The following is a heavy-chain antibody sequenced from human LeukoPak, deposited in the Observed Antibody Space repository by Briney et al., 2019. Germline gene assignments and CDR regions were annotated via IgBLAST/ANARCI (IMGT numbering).Heavy chain of an antibody. D-gene: IGHD3-10*01. CDR1: GGSISSYY. J-gene: IGHJ5*02. V-gene: IGHV4-59*01. CDR3: AREPYGSGSNNWFDP. CDR2: IYYSGST. Sequence: SETLSLTCTVSGGSISSYYWSWIRQPPGKGLEWIGYIYYSGSTNYNPSLKSRVTISVVTSKNQFSLKLSSVTAADTAVYYCAREPYGSGSNNWFDPWGQGTLVTVSS.